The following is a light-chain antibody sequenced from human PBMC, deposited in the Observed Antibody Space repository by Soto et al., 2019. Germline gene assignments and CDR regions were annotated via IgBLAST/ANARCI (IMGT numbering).Light chain of an antibody. Sequence: SVLTQPPSASGTPGQRVTISCSGGSSNIGRNPVNWYLQLPGTAPKLLIYTNDRRPSGVPDRVSASKSGTSASLTISGLQSEDEADYYCATWDDSLYGMVFGGGTKLTVL. CDR1: SSNIGRNP. CDR3: ATWDDSLYGMV. CDR2: TND. V-gene: IGLV1-44*01. J-gene: IGLJ2*01.